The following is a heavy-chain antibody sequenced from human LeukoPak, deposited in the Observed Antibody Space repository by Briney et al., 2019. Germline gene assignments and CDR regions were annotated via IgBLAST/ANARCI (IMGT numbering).Heavy chain of an antibody. CDR1: GYTFTSFD. D-gene: IGHD4-17*01. CDR3: ATARATTVTTFGYFDY. V-gene: IGHV1-8*03. J-gene: IGHJ4*02. Sequence: VASVKVSCKASGYTFTSFDINWVRQATGQGPEWMGWMNPSSGDTGYAQKFQGRVTFTRDTSTNTAYMELSSLTSEDTAVYYCATARATTVTTFGYFDYWGQGTLVTVSS. CDR2: MNPSSGDT.